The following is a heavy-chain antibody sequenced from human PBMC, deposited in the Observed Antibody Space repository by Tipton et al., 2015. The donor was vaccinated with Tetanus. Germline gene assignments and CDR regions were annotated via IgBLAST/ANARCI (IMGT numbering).Heavy chain of an antibody. D-gene: IGHD3-10*01. V-gene: IGHV3-7*05. J-gene: IGHJ3*02. Sequence: SLRLSCAASGFPFSAYWMIWIRQAPGKGPEWVANIKMDGSEKYYVDSVEGRFTISRDNGRNSMYLQMSNLKIEDTAMYYCASSRRGAFDIWGRGTAVTVSS. CDR3: ASSRRGAFDI. CDR2: IKMDGSEK. CDR1: GFPFSAYW.